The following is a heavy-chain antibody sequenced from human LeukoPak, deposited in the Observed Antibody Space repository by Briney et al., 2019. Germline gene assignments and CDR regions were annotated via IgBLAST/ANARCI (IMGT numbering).Heavy chain of an antibody. V-gene: IGHV4-61*02. CDR2: IYTSGST. CDR3: ARGAAAQYYYYYYGMDV. CDR1: GGSISSGSYY. D-gene: IGHD2-2*01. Sequence: SETLSLTCTVSGGSISSGSYYWSWIRQPAGKGLEWIGRIYTSGSTNYNPSLKSRVTISVDASKNQFSLKLSSVTAADRAVYYCARGAAAQYYYYYYGMDVWGQGTTVTVSS. J-gene: IGHJ6*02.